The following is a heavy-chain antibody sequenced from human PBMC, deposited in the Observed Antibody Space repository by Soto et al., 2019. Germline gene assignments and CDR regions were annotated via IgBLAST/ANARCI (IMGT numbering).Heavy chain of an antibody. D-gene: IGHD5-12*01. Sequence: GASVKVSCKASGYTFTSYAMHWVRQAPGQRLEWMGWINAVNGNRKYSQKFQGRVTITTDTSASIAYMELSSLRSEDTAVYYCARFVEMATINYYFDYWGQGTLVTVSS. J-gene: IGHJ4*02. CDR1: GYTFTSYA. CDR3: ARFVEMATINYYFDY. CDR2: INAVNGNR. V-gene: IGHV1-3*01.